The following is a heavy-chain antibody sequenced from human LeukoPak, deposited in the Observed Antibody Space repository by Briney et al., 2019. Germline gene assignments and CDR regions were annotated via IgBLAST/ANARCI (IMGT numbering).Heavy chain of an antibody. CDR1: GFTFNSYS. D-gene: IGHD2-15*01. J-gene: IGHJ5*02. Sequence: PGGSLRLSCTASGFTFNSYSMSWVRQAPGKGLEWVSNIRANGVDTHYADSAKGRFTISRDNSKKTLYLEMNSLRAEDTAVYYCAKGGYTSWFDPWGQGTLVTVSS. CDR2: IRANGVDT. CDR3: AKGGYTSWFDP. V-gene: IGHV3-23*01.